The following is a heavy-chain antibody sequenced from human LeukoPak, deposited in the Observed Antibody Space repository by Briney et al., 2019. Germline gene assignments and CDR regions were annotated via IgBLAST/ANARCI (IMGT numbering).Heavy chain of an antibody. CDR1: GFTFSSYS. CDR3: ARGGYRDYDYGS. Sequence: GGSLRLSCAASGFTFSSYSMNWVRQAPGKGLEWVSSISSSSSYIYYADSVKGRFTISRDNAKNSLYLQMNGLRVEDTAVYYCARGGYRDYDYGSWGQGTLVTVSS. CDR2: ISSSSSYI. J-gene: IGHJ5*02. D-gene: IGHD5-12*01. V-gene: IGHV3-21*04.